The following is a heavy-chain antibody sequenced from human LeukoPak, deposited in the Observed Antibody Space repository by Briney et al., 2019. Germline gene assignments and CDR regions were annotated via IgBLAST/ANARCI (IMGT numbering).Heavy chain of an antibody. CDR2: MNLNSGNT. D-gene: IGHD3-10*01. V-gene: IGHV1-8*01. CDR1: GYTFTSYD. J-gene: IGHJ6*02. Sequence: ASVKVSCKASGYTFTSYDINWVRQATGQGLEWMGWMNLNSGNTGYAQKFQGRVTMTRNTSISTAYMELSSLRSEDTAVYYCATTKRGYYYYGMDVWGQGTTVTVSS. CDR3: ATTKRGYYYYGMDV.